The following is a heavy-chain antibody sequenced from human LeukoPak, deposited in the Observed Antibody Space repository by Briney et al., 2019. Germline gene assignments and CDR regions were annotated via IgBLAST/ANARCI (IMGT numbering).Heavy chain of an antibody. J-gene: IGHJ4*02. CDR2: IYHSGST. CDR1: GYSISSGYY. V-gene: IGHV4-38-2*01. CDR3: ASLPSRIPVYYFDY. D-gene: IGHD2-15*01. Sequence: SETLSLTCAVSGYSISSGYYWGWVRQPPGKGLEWIGSIYHSGSTYYNPSLKSRVTISVDTSKNQFSLKLSSVTAADTAVYYCASLPSRIPVYYFDYWGQGTLVTVSS.